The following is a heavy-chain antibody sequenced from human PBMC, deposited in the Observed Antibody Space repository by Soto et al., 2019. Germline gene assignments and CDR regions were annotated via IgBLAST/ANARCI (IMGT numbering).Heavy chain of an antibody. CDR2: IYYSGSN. J-gene: IGHJ3*02. D-gene: IGHD3-16*02. CDR3: ARGSYDYVWGSYRHDAFDI. CDR1: GGSISSGGYY. Sequence: PSETLSLTCTVSGGSISSGGYYWSWIRQHPGKGLVWTGYIYYSGSNYYNPSLKSRVTISVDTSKNQFCLELSSVTAADTAVYYIARGSYDYVWGSYRHDAFDIWGQGTMVTVSS. V-gene: IGHV4-31*03.